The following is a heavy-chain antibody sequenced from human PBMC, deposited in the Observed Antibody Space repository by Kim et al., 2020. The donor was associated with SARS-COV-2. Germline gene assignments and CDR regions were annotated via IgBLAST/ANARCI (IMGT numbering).Heavy chain of an antibody. J-gene: IGHJ5*02. D-gene: IGHD6-13*01. V-gene: IGHV4-31*02. Sequence: YNPSLKSRVTISGDTSKNQSSLRLGSVTAADTAVYYCARASSWRYNWFDPWGQGTLVTVSS. CDR3: ARASSWRYNWFDP.